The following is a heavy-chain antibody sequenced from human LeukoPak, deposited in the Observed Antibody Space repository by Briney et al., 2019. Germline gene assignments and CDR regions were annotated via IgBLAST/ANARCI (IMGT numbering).Heavy chain of an antibody. CDR1: GFTFTNYE. CDR3: ARSIDILTGYGMDV. Sequence: GGSLRLSCAPSGFTFTNYEMNWARQAPGKGLEWVSYISSSGNTIYYADSVKGRFTISRDNAKNSLYLQMNSLRAEDTAVYYCARSIDILTGYGMDVWGKGTTVTVSS. V-gene: IGHV3-48*03. J-gene: IGHJ6*04. D-gene: IGHD3-9*01. CDR2: ISSSGNTI.